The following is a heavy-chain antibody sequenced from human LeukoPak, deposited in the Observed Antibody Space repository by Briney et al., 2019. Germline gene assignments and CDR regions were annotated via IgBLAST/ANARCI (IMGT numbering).Heavy chain of an antibody. D-gene: IGHD3-10*01. CDR3: AKRYGEYLFDY. CDR2: ISGSGGST. V-gene: IGHV3-23*01. Sequence: GGSLRLSCAASGLTFSSYAMSWVRQAPGKGPEWVSSISGSGGSTYYADSVKGRFTISRDNSKNTLYLQMNSLRAEDTAVYYCAKRYGEYLFDYWGQGTLVTVSS. CDR1: GLTFSSYA. J-gene: IGHJ4*02.